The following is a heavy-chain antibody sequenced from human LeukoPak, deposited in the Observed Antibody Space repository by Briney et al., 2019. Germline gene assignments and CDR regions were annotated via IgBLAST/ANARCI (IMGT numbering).Heavy chain of an antibody. D-gene: IGHD2-8*01. CDR2: IRYDGSNK. CDR3: NVLIKDY. Sequence: GGSLRLSCAASGFTFDDYGMHWVRQAPGKGLEWVAFIRYDGSNKYYADSVKGRFTISRDNSKNTLYLQMNSLRAEDTAVYYCNVLIKDYWGQGTLVTVSS. CDR1: GFTFDDYG. V-gene: IGHV3-30*02. J-gene: IGHJ4*02.